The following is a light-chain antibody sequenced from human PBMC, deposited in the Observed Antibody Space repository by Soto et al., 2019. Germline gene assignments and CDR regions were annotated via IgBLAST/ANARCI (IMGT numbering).Light chain of an antibody. CDR1: QSVLHSSNNKNY. J-gene: IGKJ2*01. CDR2: CAS. CDR3: QQYYSTPPYT. Sequence: DIVMTQSPDSLTVSLGERATINCKSSQSVLHSSNNKNYLAWYQLKPGQPPKMLIYCASTRESGVPDRFSGSGSGTDFTLTISSLQAEDVAVYYCQQYYSTPPYTFGQGTKLEIK. V-gene: IGKV4-1*01.